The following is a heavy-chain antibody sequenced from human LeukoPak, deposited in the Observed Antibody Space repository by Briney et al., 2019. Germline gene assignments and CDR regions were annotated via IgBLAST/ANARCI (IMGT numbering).Heavy chain of an antibody. CDR3: ARDNPSVTMVRGASDY. D-gene: IGHD3-10*01. CDR1: GFTVSSNS. CDR2: IYSDHT. V-gene: IGHV3-53*01. Sequence: GGSLRLSCTVSGFTVSSNSMSWVRQAPGKGLEWVSFIYSDHTHYSDSVKGRFTISRDNAKNSLYLQMNSLRAEDTAVYYCARDNPSVTMVRGASDYWGQGSLVTVSS. J-gene: IGHJ4*02.